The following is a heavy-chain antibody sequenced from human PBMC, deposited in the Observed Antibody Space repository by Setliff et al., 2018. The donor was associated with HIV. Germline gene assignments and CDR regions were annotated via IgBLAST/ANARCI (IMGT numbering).Heavy chain of an antibody. J-gene: IGHJ4*02. D-gene: IGHD3-22*01. CDR3: ARDSTDGSGFPVPPSF. CDR2: IYYSGST. CDR1: GGSMSSYY. V-gene: IGHV4-59*12. Sequence: SETLSLTCTVAGGSMSSYYWGWIRQPPGKGLEWVGYIYYSGSTNYNPSLKSRVTISVDTSKKQLSLKLSSVTAADTAVYYCARDSTDGSGFPVPPSFWGQGTLVTVSS.